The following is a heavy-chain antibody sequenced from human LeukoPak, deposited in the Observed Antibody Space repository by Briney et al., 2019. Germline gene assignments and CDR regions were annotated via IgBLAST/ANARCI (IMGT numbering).Heavy chain of an antibody. CDR2: INSDGSST. CDR3: ARGPSYGDYYYMDV. CDR1: GFTFSSYW. V-gene: IGHV3-74*01. J-gene: IGHJ6*03. Sequence: GGSLRLSCAASGFTFSSYWMHWVRQAPGKGLVWVSRINSDGSSTNYADSVKGRFTISRDNAKNSLYLQMNSLRAEDTAVYYCARGPSYGDYYYMDVWGKGTTVTISS. D-gene: IGHD4-17*01.